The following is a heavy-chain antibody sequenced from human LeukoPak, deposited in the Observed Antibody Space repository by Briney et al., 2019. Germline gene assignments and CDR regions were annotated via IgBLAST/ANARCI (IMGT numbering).Heavy chain of an antibody. J-gene: IGHJ3*02. CDR3: ARWVEEDPLDDALDI. CDR1: GYTFTSCY. CDR2: INPSGGST. Sequence: ASVKVSCKASGYTFTSCYMHWVRQAPGQGLEWMGIINPSGGSTSYAQKFQGRVTMTRDTSTSTVYMELSSLRSEDTAVYYCARWVEEDPLDDALDIWGQGTMVTVSS. D-gene: IGHD2-15*01. V-gene: IGHV1-46*01.